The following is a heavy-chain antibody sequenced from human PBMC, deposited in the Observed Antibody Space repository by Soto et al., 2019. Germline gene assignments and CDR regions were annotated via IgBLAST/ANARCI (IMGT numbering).Heavy chain of an antibody. D-gene: IGHD3-3*01. CDR2: IIPIFGTA. Sequence: ASVKVSCKASGGTFSSYATSWVRQAPGQGLEWMGGIIPIFGTANYAQKFQGRVTITADESTSTAYMELSSLRSEDTAVYYCARSNVQRFLEWLLPDYWGQGTLVTVSS. CDR3: ARSNVQRFLEWLLPDY. J-gene: IGHJ4*02. CDR1: GGTFSSYA. V-gene: IGHV1-69*13.